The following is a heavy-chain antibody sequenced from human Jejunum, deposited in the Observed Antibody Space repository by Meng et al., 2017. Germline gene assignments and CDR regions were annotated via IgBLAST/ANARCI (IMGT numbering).Heavy chain of an antibody. J-gene: IGHJ4*02. CDR1: GFTFSDYG. Sequence: GGSLRLSCEGTGFTFSDYGMIWIRQAPGKGLEWVANIKEDGSEKNYVDSVTGRFTISRDNAKNSLYLQMNSLRAEDTAIYYCARASGRYYYTSDWGQGTLVTVSS. CDR3: ARASGRYYYTSD. V-gene: IGHV3-7*01. D-gene: IGHD3-10*01. CDR2: IKEDGSEK.